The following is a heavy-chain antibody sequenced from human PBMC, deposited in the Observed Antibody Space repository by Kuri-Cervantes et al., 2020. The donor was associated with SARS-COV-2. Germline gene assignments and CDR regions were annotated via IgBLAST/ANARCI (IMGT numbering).Heavy chain of an antibody. V-gene: IGHV3-33*01. CDR3: ARDSEGSTAVRPGYFYGMDV. CDR2: ILNDGSNK. Sequence: GGSLRLSCAASGFSFRSYGMHWVRQAPGKGLEWVAIILNDGSNKFYGDSVRGRFTISSDNSKNTLYLQMNSLRAEDTAVYYCARDSEGSTAVRPGYFYGMDVWGQGTTVTVSS. CDR1: GFSFRSYG. J-gene: IGHJ6*02. D-gene: IGHD6-6*01.